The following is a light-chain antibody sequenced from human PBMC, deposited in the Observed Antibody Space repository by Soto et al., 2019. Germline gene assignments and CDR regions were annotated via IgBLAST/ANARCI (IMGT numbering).Light chain of an antibody. Sequence: EIVLTQSPGTLSLSPGERATLSCRASQSVSSSYLAWYQQKPGQAPRLLIYGASSRATGIPDRFSGSGSGTDFTLTISRLEPEDFAVYYCQPYGSSLLLGQGTKLEIK. CDR1: QSVSSSY. CDR2: GAS. CDR3: QPYGSSLL. V-gene: IGKV3-20*01. J-gene: IGKJ2*01.